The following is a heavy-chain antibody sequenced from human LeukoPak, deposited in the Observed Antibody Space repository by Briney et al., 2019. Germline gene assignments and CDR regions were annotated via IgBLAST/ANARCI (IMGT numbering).Heavy chain of an antibody. CDR2: ISSSGGST. J-gene: IGHJ3*02. D-gene: IGHD5-18*01. CDR1: GFTFSSYA. Sequence: PGGSLRLSCAASGFTFSSYAMSWVRQAPGKGLEWVSAISSSGGSTYYADSVKGRFTISRDNSKNTLYLQMNSLRAEDTAVYYCARDDSYGYLEFGAFDIWGQGTMVTVSS. V-gene: IGHV3-23*01. CDR3: ARDDSYGYLEFGAFDI.